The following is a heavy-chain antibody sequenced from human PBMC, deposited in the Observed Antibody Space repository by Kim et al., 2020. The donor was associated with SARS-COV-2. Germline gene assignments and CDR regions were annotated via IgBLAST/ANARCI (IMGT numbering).Heavy chain of an antibody. CDR2: INPNSGGT. D-gene: IGHD2-8*01. CDR1: GYTFTGYY. Sequence: ASVKVSCKASGYTFTGYYMHWVRQAPGQGLEWMGRINPNSGGTNYAQKFQGRVTMTRDTSISTAYMELSRLRSDDTAVYYCARPALGYCTNGVCPLYYGSGSNHWFDPWGQGTLVTVSS. CDR3: ARPALGYCTNGVCPLYYGSGSNHWFDP. J-gene: IGHJ5*02. V-gene: IGHV1-2*06.